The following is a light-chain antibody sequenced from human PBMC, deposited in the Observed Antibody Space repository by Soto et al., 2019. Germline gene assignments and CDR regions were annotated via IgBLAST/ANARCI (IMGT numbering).Light chain of an antibody. CDR2: DSS. Sequence: DIQMTQSPSCLSASVGDTVTITCRASQSVRNWLAWYQQKPGRAPQLLIYDSSTLEPGVPSRFRGSGSGTEFTLTINGLQPDDFATYYCQQYDGYSPQTFGQGTKVDIK. CDR3: QQYDGYSPQT. CDR1: QSVRNW. J-gene: IGKJ1*01. V-gene: IGKV1-5*01.